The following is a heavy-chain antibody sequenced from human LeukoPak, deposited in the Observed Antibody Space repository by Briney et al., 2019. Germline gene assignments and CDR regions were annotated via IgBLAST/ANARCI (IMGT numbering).Heavy chain of an antibody. CDR1: GGSISSYY. CDR3: ARGKALYYFDY. V-gene: IGHV4-4*07. CDR2: IYTSGST. Sequence: SETLSLTCTVSGGSISSYYWSWIRPPAGKGREWIGRIYTSGSTNYNPALKSRVTMSVDTSKNQFSLKLSSVTAADTAVYYCARGKALYYFDYWGQGTLVTVSS. J-gene: IGHJ4*02.